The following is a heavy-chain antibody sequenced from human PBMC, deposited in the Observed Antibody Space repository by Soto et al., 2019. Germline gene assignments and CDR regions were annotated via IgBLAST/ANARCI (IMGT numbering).Heavy chain of an antibody. CDR2: ISSSSSYI. D-gene: IGHD6-13*01. J-gene: IGHJ4*02. V-gene: IGHV3-21*01. CDR1: GFTFSSYR. CDR3: ARDGGAAAGTVDY. Sequence: EVQLVESGGGLVKPGGSLRLSCAASGFTFSSYRMNWVRQAPGKGLEWVSSISSSSSYIYYADSVKGRFTISRDNAKNARYVQVNSLSAGDTVVYYCARDGGAAAGTVDYWGQGTLVTVSS.